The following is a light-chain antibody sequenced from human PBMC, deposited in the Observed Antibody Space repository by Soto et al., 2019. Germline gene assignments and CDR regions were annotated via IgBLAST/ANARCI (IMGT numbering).Light chain of an antibody. CDR1: QDIRSH. Sequence: ENVLTQSPGTLSLSPGERVTLSCRASQDIRSHLAWYQQKPGQAPRLLIFDASSRATGIPDRFSGSGSGTDFTLSISRLEPEDFAVYYCQQYGTSPRTFGKGSKV. CDR3: QQYGTSPRT. CDR2: DAS. V-gene: IGKV3-20*01. J-gene: IGKJ1*01.